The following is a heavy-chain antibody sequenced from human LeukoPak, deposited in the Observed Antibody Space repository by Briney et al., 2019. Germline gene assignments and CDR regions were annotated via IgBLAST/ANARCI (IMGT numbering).Heavy chain of an antibody. CDR2: MDEDGDVK. CDR3: ARHVPRGRSDFDC. J-gene: IGHJ4*02. V-gene: IGHV3-7*01. Sequence: GGSLRLSCAASGFTFSNHWMAWVRQTPGKGPEWVANMDEDGDVKSYAESVKGRFTVSRDNGRTSVYLQMNSLRAEDTAIYYCARHVPRGRSDFDCWGQGALVTLS. CDR1: GFTFSNHW. D-gene: IGHD5-12*01.